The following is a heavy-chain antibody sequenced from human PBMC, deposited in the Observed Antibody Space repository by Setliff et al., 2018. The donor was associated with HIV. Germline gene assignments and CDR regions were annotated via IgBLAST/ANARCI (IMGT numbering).Heavy chain of an antibody. CDR1: EYIFANYA. CDR2: INAGNGNT. V-gene: IGHV1-3*01. Sequence: SVKVSCKASEYIFANYAMNWVRQAPGQSLEWMGWINAGNGNTKYSQKFHVRVTITRDTSASTAYIEVNSLTSDDTAVYFCARGLRQPERSNYFDYWGQGTLVTVSS. D-gene: IGHD1-1*01. CDR3: ARGLRQPERSNYFDY. J-gene: IGHJ4*02.